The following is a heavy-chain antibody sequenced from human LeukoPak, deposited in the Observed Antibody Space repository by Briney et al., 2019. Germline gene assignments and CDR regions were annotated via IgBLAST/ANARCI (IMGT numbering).Heavy chain of an antibody. CDR3: ARGWYNFDY. J-gene: IGHJ4*02. Sequence: GRSLRLSCAASGVIFSNYAMSGVRQAPGKGLEWVSGVNNSGDRRFYADSVKGRFTISRDNSKNTLYLQMNSLRAEDTAVYYCARGWYNFDYWGQGTRVTVSS. CDR2: VNNSGDRR. CDR1: GVIFSNYA. V-gene: IGHV3-23*01. D-gene: IGHD6-19*01.